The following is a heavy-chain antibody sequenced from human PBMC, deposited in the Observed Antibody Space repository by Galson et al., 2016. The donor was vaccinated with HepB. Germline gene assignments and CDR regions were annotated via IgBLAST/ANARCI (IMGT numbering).Heavy chain of an antibody. J-gene: IGHJ5*02. CDR2: ISAYTGNT. D-gene: IGHD3-3*01. CDR3: ARDLYDVWSGYRRYNWFDP. CDR1: GYTFSNYG. Sequence: SVKVSCKASGYTFSNYGIGWVRQAPGQGLEWMGWISAYTGNTKYAEKVQDRVTMTTDTSTNTAYLELRSLSSDDTAVYYCARDLYDVWSGYRRYNWFDPWGQGTLVTVSS. V-gene: IGHV1-18*01.